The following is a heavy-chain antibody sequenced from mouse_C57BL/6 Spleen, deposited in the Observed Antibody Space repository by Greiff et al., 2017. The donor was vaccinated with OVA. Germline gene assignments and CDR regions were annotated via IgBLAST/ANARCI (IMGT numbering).Heavy chain of an antibody. J-gene: IGHJ2*01. CDR3: ATYYYGRGDY. CDR1: GFTFSDYG. CDR2: ISSGSSTI. Sequence: EVMLVESGGGLVKPGGSLKLSCAASGFTFSDYGMHWVRQAPEKGLGWVAYISSGSSTIYYADTVKGRFTISRDNTKNTLFLQMTSMRSEDTAMYYCATYYYGRGDYWGQGTTLTVSS. V-gene: IGHV5-17*01. D-gene: IGHD1-1*01.